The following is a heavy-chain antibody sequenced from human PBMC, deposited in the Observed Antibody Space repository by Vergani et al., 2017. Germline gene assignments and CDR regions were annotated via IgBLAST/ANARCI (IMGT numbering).Heavy chain of an antibody. V-gene: IGHV3-9*01. J-gene: IGHJ6*02. Sequence: EVQLVESGGGLVKPGGSLRLSCAASGFTFSSYSMNWVRQAPGKGLEWVSGISWNSGSIGYADSVKGRFTISRDNAKNSLYLQMNSLRAEDTALYYCAKAQGPRYGDYGDYYYYYYGMDVWGQGTTVTVSS. D-gene: IGHD4-17*01. CDR3: AKAQGPRYGDYGDYYYYYYGMDV. CDR2: ISWNSGSI. CDR1: GFTFSSYS.